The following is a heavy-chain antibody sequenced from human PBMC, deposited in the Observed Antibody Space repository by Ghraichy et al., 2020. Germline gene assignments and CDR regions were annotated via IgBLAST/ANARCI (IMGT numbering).Heavy chain of an antibody. V-gene: IGHV4-4*02. CDR1: SGSITSVPW. CDR3: ARNWGWAFDI. J-gene: IGHJ3*02. CDR2: IYLGGST. D-gene: IGHD7-27*01. Sequence: SETLSLTCVVSSGSITSVPWWSYLRQPPGKGLEWIGEIYLGGSTNYNPSLESRVTMSMDKSKNQFSLKMTSMTAADTAVYYCARNWGWAFDIWGQGTVVTVSS.